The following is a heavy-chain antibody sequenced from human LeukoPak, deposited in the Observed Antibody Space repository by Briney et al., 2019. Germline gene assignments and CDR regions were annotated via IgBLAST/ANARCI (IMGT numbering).Heavy chain of an antibody. Sequence: SETLSLTCAVYGGSFSGYYWSWIRQPPGKGLEWIGEINHSGSTNYNPSLKSRVTISVDTSKNQFSLKLSSVTAADMAVYYCARGGTAYSSGWYAYFDYWGQGTLVTVSS. J-gene: IGHJ4*02. D-gene: IGHD6-19*01. CDR2: INHSGST. CDR1: GGSFSGYY. CDR3: ARGGTAYSSGWYAYFDY. V-gene: IGHV4-34*01.